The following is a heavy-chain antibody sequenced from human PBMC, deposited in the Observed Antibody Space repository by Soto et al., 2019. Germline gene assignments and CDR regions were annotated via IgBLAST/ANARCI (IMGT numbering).Heavy chain of an antibody. D-gene: IGHD2-2*01. V-gene: IGHV1-46*01. CDR1: GYTFTSYY. CDR2: INPSGGST. Sequence: QVQLVQSGAEVKKPGASVKVSCKASGYTFTSYYMHWVRQAPGQGLEWMGIINPSGGSTSYAQKFQGRVTMTRDTSTSTVYMELSSLRSEDTAVYYCARDFVPTVVPAANYYYYGMDVWGQGTTVTVSS. CDR3: ARDFVPTVVPAANYYYYGMDV. J-gene: IGHJ6*02.